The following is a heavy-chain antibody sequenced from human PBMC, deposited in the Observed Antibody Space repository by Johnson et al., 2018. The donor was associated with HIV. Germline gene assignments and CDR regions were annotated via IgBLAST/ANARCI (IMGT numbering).Heavy chain of an antibody. D-gene: IGHD5-18*01. J-gene: IGHJ3*02. CDR2: IGTAGDT. CDR3: ARAYTYGAFDI. V-gene: IGHV3-13*01. Sequence: VQLVESGGGLVQPGGSLRLSCAASGFTFSSYDMHWVRQATGKGLEWVSAIGTAGDTYYPGSVKGRFIISRDNSKSTLYLQMNSLRAEDTAVYYCARAYTYGAFDIWGQGTTVTISS. CDR1: GFTFSSYD.